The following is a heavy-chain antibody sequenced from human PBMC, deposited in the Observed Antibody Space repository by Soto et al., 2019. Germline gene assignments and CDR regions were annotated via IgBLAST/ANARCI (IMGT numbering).Heavy chain of an antibody. CDR2: ISWNSGSI. Sequence: GGSLRLSCAASGFTFDDYAMHWVRQAPGKGLEWVSGISWNSGSIGYADSVKGRFTISRDNAKNSLYLQMNSLRAEDTALYYCAKDNRRAYCSGGSCYTNYYYYYMDVWGKGTTVTVSS. V-gene: IGHV3-9*01. J-gene: IGHJ6*03. CDR1: GFTFDDYA. D-gene: IGHD2-15*01. CDR3: AKDNRRAYCSGGSCYTNYYYYYMDV.